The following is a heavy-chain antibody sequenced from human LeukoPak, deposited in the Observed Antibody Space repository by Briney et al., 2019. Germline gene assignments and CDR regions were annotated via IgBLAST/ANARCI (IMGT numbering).Heavy chain of an antibody. CDR2: ISAYNGNT. Sequence: GASVKVSCKASGYTFTSYGISWVRQAPGQGLEWMGWISAYNGNTNYAQKLQGRVTMTTDTSTSTAYTELRSLRSDDTAVYYCARGYCSSTSCPSYYYYGMDVWGQGTTVTVSS. CDR3: ARGYCSSTSCPSYYYYGMDV. V-gene: IGHV1-18*01. J-gene: IGHJ6*02. CDR1: GYTFTSYG. D-gene: IGHD2-2*01.